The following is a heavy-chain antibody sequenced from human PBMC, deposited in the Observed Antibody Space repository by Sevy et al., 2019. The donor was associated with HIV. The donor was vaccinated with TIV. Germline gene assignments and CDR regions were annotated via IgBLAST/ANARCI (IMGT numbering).Heavy chain of an antibody. V-gene: IGHV4-30-4*01. J-gene: IGHJ3*02. CDR1: GGSISSGDYY. CDR2: IYYSGST. CDR3: ARDRGSYSQDAFDI. D-gene: IGHD1-26*01. Sequence: SETLSLTCTVSGGSISSGDYYWSWIRQPPGKGLEWIGYIYYSGSTYYNPSLKSRVTISVDTSKNQFSLKLSSVTAADTAVYYCARDRGSYSQDAFDIWGQGTMVTVSS.